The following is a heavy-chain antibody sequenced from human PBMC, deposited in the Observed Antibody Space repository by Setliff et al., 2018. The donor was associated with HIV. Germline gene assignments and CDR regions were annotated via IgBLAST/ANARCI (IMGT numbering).Heavy chain of an antibody. Sequence: SSETLSLTCAVSGGSISSSNWWSWVRQPPGKGLEWIGEIYQTGSTNYNPSLKSRVTISVDTSKNHFSLRLTSVTAADTAVYYCARLAPAMVYELDYWGPGMLVTVSS. D-gene: IGHD5-18*01. CDR1: GGSISSSNW. V-gene: IGHV4-4*02. CDR2: IYQTGST. J-gene: IGHJ4*02. CDR3: ARLAPAMVYELDY.